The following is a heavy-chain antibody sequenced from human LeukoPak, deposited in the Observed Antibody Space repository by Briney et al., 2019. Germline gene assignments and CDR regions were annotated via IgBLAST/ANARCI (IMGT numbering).Heavy chain of an antibody. CDR3: ATSDFNILTGYNDY. D-gene: IGHD3-9*01. Sequence: TGGSLRLSCAASGFTFSSYTMNWVRQAPGKGLEWVSSISSSSYYIYYADSVKGRFTTSRDNAKNSLYLQMNSLRAEDTAVYYCATSDFNILTGYNDYWGQGTLVTVSS. CDR2: ISSSSYYI. J-gene: IGHJ4*02. V-gene: IGHV3-21*01. CDR1: GFTFSSYT.